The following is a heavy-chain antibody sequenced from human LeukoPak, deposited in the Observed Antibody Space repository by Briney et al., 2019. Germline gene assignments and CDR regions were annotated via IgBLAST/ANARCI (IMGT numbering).Heavy chain of an antibody. Sequence: GPSLRLSCAASGFTFSSYAMSWVRQAPGKGLELVSAISGSCGSTYYSDSVKGRFTISRDNYKNTLYLQMNSVSAEDSAVYYCAKARQGLRLGESDYWGQGTLVTVSS. D-gene: IGHD3-16*01. CDR2: ISGSCGST. J-gene: IGHJ4*02. V-gene: IGHV3-23*01. CDR3: AKARQGLRLGESDY. CDR1: GFTFSSYA.